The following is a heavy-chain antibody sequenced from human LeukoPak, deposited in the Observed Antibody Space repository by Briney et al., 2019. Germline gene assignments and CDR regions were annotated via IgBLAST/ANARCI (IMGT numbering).Heavy chain of an antibody. CDR3: ARGPYSYDSSGAFDI. CDR1: GDSISSGDYY. Sequence: SETLSLTCTVSGDSISSGDYYWSWIRQPAGKGLEWIGRISSSGSTNCNPSLKSRVTISVDTSKNQFSLKLSSVTAADTAVYFCARGPYSYDSSGAFDIWGQGTMVTVSS. V-gene: IGHV4-61*02. CDR2: ISSSGST. J-gene: IGHJ3*02. D-gene: IGHD3-22*01.